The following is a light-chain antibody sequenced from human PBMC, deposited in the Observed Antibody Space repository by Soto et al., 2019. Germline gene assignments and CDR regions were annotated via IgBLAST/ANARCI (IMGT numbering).Light chain of an antibody. J-gene: IGKJ4*01. Sequence: DIQMTQSPSTLSASVGDRVTITCRACQSISSWLAWYQQKPGKAPKVLIYKASSLERGVPARFSGSGSGTEFTLTISSLQPDDSATYYCHHYNSYPLTFGGGTKVEI. CDR1: QSISSW. V-gene: IGKV1-5*03. CDR2: KAS. CDR3: HHYNSYPLT.